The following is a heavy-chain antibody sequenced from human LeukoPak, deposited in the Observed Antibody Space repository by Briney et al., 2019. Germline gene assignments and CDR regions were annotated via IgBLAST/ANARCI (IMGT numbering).Heavy chain of an antibody. V-gene: IGHV4-39*02. CDR1: GGSISSSSYY. D-gene: IGHD1-14*01. J-gene: IGHJ4*02. CDR3: ARDREPYYFDY. CDR2: IYYSGST. Sequence: SETLSLTCTVSGGSISSSSYYWGWLRQPPGKGLEGIGSIYYSGSTYYNPSLKSRVTISVDTSKNQFSLRLSSVTAADTAVYYCARDREPYYFDYWGQGTLVTVSS.